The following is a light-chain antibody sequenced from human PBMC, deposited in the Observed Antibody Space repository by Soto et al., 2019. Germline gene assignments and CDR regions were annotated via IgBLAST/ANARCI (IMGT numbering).Light chain of an antibody. J-gene: IGKJ3*01. CDR2: GAS. CDR3: QQHGDSPYT. CDR1: ESVSSNF. V-gene: IGKV3-20*01. Sequence: EIVLTQSPGTLSLSPGERANLSCRTSESVSSNFLAWYQQKPGQAPRLLLYGASTRAAGIPARFSGSGSGTDFTLTISRLEPEDFATYYCQQHGDSPYTFGPGTTVDIK.